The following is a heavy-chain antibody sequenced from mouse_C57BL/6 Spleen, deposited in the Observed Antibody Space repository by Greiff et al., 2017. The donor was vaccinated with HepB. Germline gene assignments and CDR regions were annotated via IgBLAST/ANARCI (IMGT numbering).Heavy chain of an antibody. CDR3: ARWRGDYFDY. CDR1: GYSITSGYY. CDR2: ISYDGSN. Sequence: ESGPGLVKPSQSLSLTCSVTGYSITSGYYWNWIRQFPGNKLEWMGYISYDGSNNYNPSLKNRISITRDTSKNQFFLKLNSVTTEDTATYYCARWRGDYFDYWGQGTTLTVSS. J-gene: IGHJ2*01. V-gene: IGHV3-6*01.